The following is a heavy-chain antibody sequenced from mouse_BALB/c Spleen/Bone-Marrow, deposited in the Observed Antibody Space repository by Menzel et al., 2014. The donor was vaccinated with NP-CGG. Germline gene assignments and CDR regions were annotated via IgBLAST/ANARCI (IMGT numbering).Heavy chain of an antibody. V-gene: IGHV5-4*02. Sequence: EVQGVESGGGLVKPGGSLKLSCAASGFTFSDYYMYWVRQNPEKRLEWVATISDGGSYTYYPDSVKGRFTISRDNAKNNLYLQMSSLKSEDTAMYYCANYYGSTWFAYWGQGTLVTVSA. J-gene: IGHJ3*01. CDR3: ANYYGSTWFAY. CDR1: GFTFSDYY. D-gene: IGHD1-1*01. CDR2: ISDGGSYT.